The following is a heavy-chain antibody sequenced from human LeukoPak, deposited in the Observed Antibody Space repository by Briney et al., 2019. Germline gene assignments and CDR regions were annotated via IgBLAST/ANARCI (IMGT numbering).Heavy chain of an antibody. V-gene: IGHV3-23*01. CDR2: ISGSGGST. CDR3: AKYTVTTWRFDY. CDR1: GFTFSSYA. Sequence: GGSLRLSCAASGFTFSSYAMSWVRQAPGNGLVWVSAISGSGGSTYYADSVKGRFTISRDNSKNTLYLQMNSLRAEDTAVYYCAKYTVTTWRFDYWGQGTLVTVSS. J-gene: IGHJ4*02. D-gene: IGHD4-17*01.